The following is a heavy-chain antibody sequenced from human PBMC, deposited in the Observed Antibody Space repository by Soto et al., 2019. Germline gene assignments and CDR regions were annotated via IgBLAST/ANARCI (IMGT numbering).Heavy chain of an antibody. J-gene: IGHJ4*02. CDR1: GFTFSSYA. CDR2: ISYDGSNK. CDR3: AKSVYNWNDGFFDY. Sequence: GSLRLSCAASGFTFSSYAMHWVRQAPGKGLEWVAVISYDGSNKYYADSVKGRFTISRDNSKNTLYLQMNSLRAEDTAVYYCAKSVYNWNDGFFDYWGQGTLVTVSS. D-gene: IGHD1-1*01. V-gene: IGHV3-30-3*02.